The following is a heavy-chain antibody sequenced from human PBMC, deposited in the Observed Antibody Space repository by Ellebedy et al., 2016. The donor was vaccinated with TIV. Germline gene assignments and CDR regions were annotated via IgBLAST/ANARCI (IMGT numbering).Heavy chain of an antibody. V-gene: IGHV3-64*01. CDR2: ISPNGGST. D-gene: IGHD1-26*01. Sequence: GESLKISCAASGFTFSTLTMDWVRQAPGKGLEYVSAISPNGGSTFYANSVKGRFTISRDNSKNTLYLQMGSLRAEDMAVYYCAREGYSGTYLSIAYWGQGTLVTVSS. J-gene: IGHJ4*02. CDR3: AREGYSGTYLSIAY. CDR1: GFTFSTLT.